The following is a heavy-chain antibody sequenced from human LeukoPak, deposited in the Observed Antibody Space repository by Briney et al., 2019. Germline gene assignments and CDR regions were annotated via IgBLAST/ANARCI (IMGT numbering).Heavy chain of an antibody. D-gene: IGHD2-2*01. V-gene: IGHV3-23*01. J-gene: IGHJ3*02. Sequence: GGSLRLSCAASGFTFSSYAMSWVRQAPGKGLEWVSAISGSGGSTYYADSVRGRFTISIDNSKNTLYLQMNSLRAEDTAVYYCAKDGWFGCSSTSCHTGIWGQGTMVTVSS. CDR3: AKDGWFGCSSTSCHTGI. CDR2: ISGSGGST. CDR1: GFTFSSYA.